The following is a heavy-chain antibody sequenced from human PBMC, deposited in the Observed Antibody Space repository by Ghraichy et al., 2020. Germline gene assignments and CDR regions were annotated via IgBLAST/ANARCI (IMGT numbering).Heavy chain of an antibody. J-gene: IGHJ5*02. Sequence: ASVKVSCKTSGSTFINYVITLVLQAPGQVLKWVGWITAKSGNTQYGWKFQGRVTMTTDTSTSTAYMELRSLRSDDTAVYYCARGINWFDPWGQGTLVTVSS. V-gene: IGHV1-18*01. CDR3: ARGINWFDP. CDR1: GSTFINYV. CDR2: ITAKSGNT.